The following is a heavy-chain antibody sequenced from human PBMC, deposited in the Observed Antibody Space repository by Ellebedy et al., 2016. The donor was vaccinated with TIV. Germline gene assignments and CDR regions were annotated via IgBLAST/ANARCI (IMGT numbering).Heavy chain of an antibody. CDR2: MKQDGSEK. CDR1: GFNFSNYW. CDR3: ARDPIYGGNSGIDY. V-gene: IGHV3-7*05. J-gene: IGHJ4*02. D-gene: IGHD4-23*01. Sequence: GESLKISCAASGFNFSNYWVNWVRQAPGKGLQWVANMKQDGSEKYYVDSVKGRFTISRDNARNSVFLQMNTLRAEDTAVYYCARDPIYGGNSGIDYWGQGTLVTVSS.